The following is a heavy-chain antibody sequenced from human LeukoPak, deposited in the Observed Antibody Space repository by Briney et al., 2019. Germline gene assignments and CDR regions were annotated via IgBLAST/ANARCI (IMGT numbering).Heavy chain of an antibody. CDR1: GVSFSGYY. D-gene: IGHD1-26*01. J-gene: IGHJ4*02. V-gene: IGHV4-34*01. Sequence: SETLSLTCAVYGVSFSGYYWSWIRQLPGKGLEWIGEINHSGSTNYNPSLKSRVTISVDTSKNQFSLKLSSVTAADTAVYYCARGGLLFDYWGQGTLVTVSS. CDR2: INHSGST. CDR3: ARGGLLFDY.